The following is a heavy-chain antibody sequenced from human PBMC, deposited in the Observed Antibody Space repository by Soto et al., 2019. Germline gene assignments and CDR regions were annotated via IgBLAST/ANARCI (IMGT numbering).Heavy chain of an antibody. CDR3: ARVRDPHLDHYGLDV. Sequence: QVQLVQSGAEGKNPGSSVRVSCKTSGFTFNVYGIHWVRQAPGQGLEWMGGLIPIYDEPNYAQKFQGRVTITADKSTATVYLELNSLRSEDTAVYFCARVRDPHLDHYGLDVWGQGTTVTVSS. CDR2: LIPIYDEP. CDR1: GFTFNVYG. J-gene: IGHJ6*02. V-gene: IGHV1-69*06.